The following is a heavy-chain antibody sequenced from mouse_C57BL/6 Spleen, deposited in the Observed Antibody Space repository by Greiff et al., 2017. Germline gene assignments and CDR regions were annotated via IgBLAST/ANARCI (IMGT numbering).Heavy chain of an antibody. CDR1: GFTFSSYA. V-gene: IGHV5-9-1*02. CDR3: TRVVLRSFAY. D-gene: IGHD1-1*01. J-gene: IGHJ3*01. CDR2: ISSGGDYI. Sequence: DVQLQESGEGLVKPGGSLKLSCAASGFTFSSYAMSWVRQTPEKRLEWVAYISSGGDYIYYADTVKGRFTISRDNARNTLYLQMSSLKSEDTAMYYCTRVVLRSFAYWGQGTLVTVSA.